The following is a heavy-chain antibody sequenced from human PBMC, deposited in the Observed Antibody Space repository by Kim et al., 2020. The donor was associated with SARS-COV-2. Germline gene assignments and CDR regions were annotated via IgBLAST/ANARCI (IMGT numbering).Heavy chain of an antibody. D-gene: IGHD6-13*01. V-gene: IGHV1-46*01. J-gene: IGHJ2*01. CDR1: GYTFTSYY. CDR3: ARRRAAAGRGNYWYFDL. CDR2: INPSGGST. Sequence: ASVKVSCKASGYTFTSYYMHWVRQAPGQGLEWMGIINPSGGSTSYAQKFQGRVTMTRDTSTSTVYMELSSLRSEDTAVYYCARRRAAAGRGNYWYFDLWGRGTLVTVSS.